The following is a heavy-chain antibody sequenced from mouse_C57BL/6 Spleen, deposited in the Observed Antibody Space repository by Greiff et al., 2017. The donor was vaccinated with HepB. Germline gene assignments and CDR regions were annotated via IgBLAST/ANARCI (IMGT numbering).Heavy chain of an antibody. V-gene: IGHV14-3*01. J-gene: IGHJ1*03. CDR2: IDPANGNT. D-gene: IGHD1-1*01. Sequence: VQLKESVAELVRPGASVKLSCTASGFNIKNTYMHWVKQRPEQGLEWIGRIDPANGNTKYAPKFQGKTTITEETSSHTAYLQLSSLTSEDPATYYCLYGSRGWYFDVWGTGTTVTVSS. CDR3: LYGSRGWYFDV. CDR1: GFNIKNTY.